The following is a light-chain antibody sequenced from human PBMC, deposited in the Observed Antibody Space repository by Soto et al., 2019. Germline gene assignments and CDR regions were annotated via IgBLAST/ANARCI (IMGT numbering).Light chain of an antibody. CDR1: QTVSSW. CDR2: NAS. J-gene: IGKJ1*01. V-gene: IGKV1-5*03. CDR3: QHYKSYSEA. Sequence: EILLTQSPSTLSGSAGERATLSCRASQTVSSWLAGYQQKPGKAHELLIYNASTLKSGVPSRFSGSGSGTEFTLTISSLKPDDFVTYYCQHYKSYSEAFGQGTKLEIK.